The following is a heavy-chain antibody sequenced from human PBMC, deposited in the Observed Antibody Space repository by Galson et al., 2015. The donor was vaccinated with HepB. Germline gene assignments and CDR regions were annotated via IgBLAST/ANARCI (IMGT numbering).Heavy chain of an antibody. J-gene: IGHJ2*01. CDR1: GFSFSSYG. V-gene: IGHV3-33*08. D-gene: IGHD5-18*01. Sequence: SLRLSCAASGFSFSSYGMHWARQAPGKGLEWVAVIWYDGSNKYYAESVKGRFTISRDNSKNTLYLQMNSLRAEDTAVYYCARDQGSYGLPGWYFDLWGRGTLVTVSS. CDR3: ARDQGSYGLPGWYFDL. CDR2: IWYDGSNK.